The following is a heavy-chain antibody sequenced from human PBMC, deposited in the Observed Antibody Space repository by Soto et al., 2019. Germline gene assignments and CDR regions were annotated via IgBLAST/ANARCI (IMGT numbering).Heavy chain of an antibody. V-gene: IGHV1-3*04. CDR2: INTGNGHT. D-gene: IGHD3-3*01. J-gene: IGHJ5*02. CDR3: ASRGYDFWSGLDP. Sequence: ASVKVSCKASGYTFTAYGIHWVRQAPGQRLEWMGWINTGNGHTKYSQKFQGRVTITRDASARTAYMELNSLRSEDTAVYYCASRGYDFWSGLDPWGQGTLVTVSS. CDR1: GYTFTAYG.